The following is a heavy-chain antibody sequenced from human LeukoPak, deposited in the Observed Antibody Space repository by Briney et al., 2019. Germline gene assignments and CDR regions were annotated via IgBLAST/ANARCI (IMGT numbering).Heavy chain of an antibody. J-gene: IGHJ5*02. CDR2: ISAYNGNT. CDR1: GYTFTSYG. CDR3: ARSRLRGDWFDP. V-gene: IGHV1-18*04. Sequence: ASVKVSCKASGYTFTSYGISWVRQAPGQGLEWMGWISAYNGNTNYAQNLRGRVTMTTDTSTSTAYMELRSLRSDDTAVYYCARSRLRGDWFDPWGQGTLVTVSS. D-gene: IGHD1-26*01.